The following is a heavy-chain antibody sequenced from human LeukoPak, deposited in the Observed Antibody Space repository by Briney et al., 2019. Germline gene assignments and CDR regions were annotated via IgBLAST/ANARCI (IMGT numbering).Heavy chain of an antibody. V-gene: IGHV4-59*08. CDR1: GGSLSSYY. CDR3: ARHNYDDYVFDI. CDR2: INYSGSA. J-gene: IGHJ3*02. Sequence: KPSETLSLTCTVSGGSLSSYYFSWIRQSPGKRLEWIAYINYSGSASYNPSLKSRVTMSVDTSKEFSLSLSAVTAADTAVYYCARHNYDDYVFDIWGQGTKVTVSS. D-gene: IGHD4-17*01.